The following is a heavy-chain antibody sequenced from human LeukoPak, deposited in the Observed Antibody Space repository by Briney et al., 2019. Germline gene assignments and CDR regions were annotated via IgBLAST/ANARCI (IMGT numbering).Heavy chain of an antibody. V-gene: IGHV1-69*01. CDR2: IIPIFGTA. Sequence: SVKVSCKASGGTFSSSAISWVRQAPGQGLEWMGGIIPIFGTANYAQKFQGRVTITADESTSTAYMELSSLRSEDTAVYYCARSGEIKARAPAYYYYYGMDVWDKGTTVTVSS. J-gene: IGHJ6*04. CDR1: GGTFSSSA. D-gene: IGHD3-10*01. CDR3: ARSGEIKARAPAYYYYYGMDV.